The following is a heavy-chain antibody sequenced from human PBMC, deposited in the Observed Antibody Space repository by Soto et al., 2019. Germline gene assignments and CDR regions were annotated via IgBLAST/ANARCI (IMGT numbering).Heavy chain of an antibody. CDR2: INAGNGDT. J-gene: IGHJ4*02. V-gene: IGHV1-3*05. CDR3: ARGGAGYYFDY. D-gene: IGHD2-15*01. Sequence: QVQLEQSGAEEKKPGASVKVSCKASGYTFINYAIHWVRQAPGQRLEWMGWINAGNGDTKYSQKFQGRVTITRDTSANTAYMELSGLRSEGTAVYYCARGGAGYYFDYWGQGTLVTVSS. CDR1: GYTFINYA.